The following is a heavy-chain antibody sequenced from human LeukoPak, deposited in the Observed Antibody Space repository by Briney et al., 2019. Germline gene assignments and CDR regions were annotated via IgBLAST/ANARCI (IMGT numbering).Heavy chain of an antibody. CDR1: GFTFSSYW. CDR2: IKQDGSEK. Sequence: PGGSLRLSCVASGFTFSSYWMSWVRQAPGKGLEWVANIKQDGSEKYYVDSVKGRFTISRDNAKNSLYLQMNSLRAEDTAVYYCARDTLITGNDYWGQGTLVTVSS. CDR3: ARDTLITGNDY. D-gene: IGHD1-20*01. V-gene: IGHV3-7*01. J-gene: IGHJ4*02.